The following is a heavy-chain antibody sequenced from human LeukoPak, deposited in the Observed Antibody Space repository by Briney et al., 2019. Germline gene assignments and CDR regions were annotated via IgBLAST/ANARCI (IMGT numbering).Heavy chain of an antibody. J-gene: IGHJ4*02. CDR3: ARDGIDY. CDR2: INQDGSEK. D-gene: IGHD1-26*01. Sequence: QPGGSLRLSRAASGFTFSSYWMSWVRQAPGKGLEWVANINQDGSEKYYVDSVKGRFTISRDDAKNSVNLQMNSLRAEDTAVYYCARDGIDYWGQGTLVTVSS. CDR1: GFTFSSYW. V-gene: IGHV3-7*04.